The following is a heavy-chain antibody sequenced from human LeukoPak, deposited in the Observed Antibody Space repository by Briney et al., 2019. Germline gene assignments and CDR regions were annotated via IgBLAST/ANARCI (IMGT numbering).Heavy chain of an antibody. V-gene: IGHV3-23*01. CDR1: GFTFSSDA. Sequence: GGSLRLSCAASGFTFSSDAMSWVRQAPGKGLEWVSAISGSGGSTYYADSEKGRFTISRDNSKNTLYLQMNSLRAEDTAVYYCAKGGLIAVAGFYWGQGTMVTVSS. J-gene: IGHJ3*01. CDR2: ISGSGGST. CDR3: AKGGLIAVAGFY. D-gene: IGHD6-19*01.